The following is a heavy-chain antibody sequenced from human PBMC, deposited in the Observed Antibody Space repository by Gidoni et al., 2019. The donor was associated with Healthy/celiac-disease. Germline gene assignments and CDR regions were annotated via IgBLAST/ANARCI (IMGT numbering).Heavy chain of an antibody. D-gene: IGHD2-15*01. J-gene: IGHJ3*02. V-gene: IGHV1-46*01. CDR1: GYTFTSYY. CDR3: AGVVGGGNDAFDI. CDR2: INPSGGST. Sequence: QSGAEVKKPGASVKVSCKASGYTFTSYYMHWVRQAPGQGLEWMGIINPSGGSTSYAQKFQGRVTMTRDTSTSTVYMELSSLRSEDTAVYYCAGVVGGGNDAFDIWGQGTMVTVSS.